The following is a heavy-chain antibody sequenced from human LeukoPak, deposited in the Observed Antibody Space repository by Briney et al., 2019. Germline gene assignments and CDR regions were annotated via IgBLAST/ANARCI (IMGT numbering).Heavy chain of an antibody. J-gene: IGHJ4*02. V-gene: IGHV3-15*05. D-gene: IGHD3-10*01. Sequence: GGSLRLSCAASGFSFSRAWMSWVRQAPGKGLEWVGRIKSKSDGGTTDYAAPVKGRFTISRDDSKNTLFLQVNGLKIEDTAVYYCTTVTLRPVGLWGQGTLVTVSS. CDR3: TTVTLRPVGL. CDR2: IKSKSDGGTT. CDR1: GFSFSRAW.